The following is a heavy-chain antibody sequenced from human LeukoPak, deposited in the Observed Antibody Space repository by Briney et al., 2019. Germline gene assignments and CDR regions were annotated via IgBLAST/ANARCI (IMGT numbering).Heavy chain of an antibody. CDR1: GFTFSSYA. Sequence: GGSLRLSCAASGFTFSSYAMHWVRQAPGKGLEWVSVIYSGGSTYYADSVKGRFTISRDNSKNTLYLQMNSLRAEDTAVYYCARAGSYDSSGYYYMDVWGKGTTVTISS. CDR2: IYSGGST. V-gene: IGHV3-66*01. D-gene: IGHD3-22*01. J-gene: IGHJ6*03. CDR3: ARAGSYDSSGYYYMDV.